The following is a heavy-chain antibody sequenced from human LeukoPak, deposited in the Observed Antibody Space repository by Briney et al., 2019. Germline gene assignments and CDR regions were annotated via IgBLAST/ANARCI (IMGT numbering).Heavy chain of an antibody. Sequence: SETLSLTCTVSGDSISSSSYYWGWIRQPPGKGIEWIGSIYYSGSTYYNPSLKSRVTISVDTSKNQFSLKLSSVTAADTAVYYCARGRTVPVRPNYYMDVWGKGTTVTVSS. D-gene: IGHD4-17*01. V-gene: IGHV4-39*01. CDR3: ARGRTVPVRPNYYMDV. CDR1: GDSISSSSYY. J-gene: IGHJ6*03. CDR2: IYYSGST.